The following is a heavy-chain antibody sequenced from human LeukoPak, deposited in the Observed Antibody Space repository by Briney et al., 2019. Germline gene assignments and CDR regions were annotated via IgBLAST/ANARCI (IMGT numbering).Heavy chain of an antibody. CDR1: GYTFTTYA. V-gene: IGHV1-18*01. CDR3: ARDHDSWPRYLY. D-gene: IGHD3-3*01. Sequence: ASVKVSCKASGYTFTTYAMNWVRQAPGQGLEWMGWISAYNGNTNYAQKLQGRVTMTTDTSTSTAYMELRSLRSDDTAVYCCARDHDSWPRYLYWGQGTLVTVSS. J-gene: IGHJ4*02. CDR2: ISAYNGNT.